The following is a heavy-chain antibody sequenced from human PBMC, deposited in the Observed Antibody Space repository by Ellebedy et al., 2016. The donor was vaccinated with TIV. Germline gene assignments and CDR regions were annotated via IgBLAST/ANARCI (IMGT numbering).Heavy chain of an antibody. CDR2: ISPTGGTT. J-gene: IGHJ2*01. D-gene: IGHD6-19*01. CDR3: ARDGPGQWLTYWYFDL. Sequence: GGSLRLSCAVSGFTFSPYSMNWFRQAPGKGLEWVSYISPTGGTTYYADSVQGRFTVSRDDAKNSLYLQMNSLRDEDTAIYFCARDGPGQWLTYWYFDLWGRGTLVSVSS. CDR1: GFTFSPYS. V-gene: IGHV3-48*02.